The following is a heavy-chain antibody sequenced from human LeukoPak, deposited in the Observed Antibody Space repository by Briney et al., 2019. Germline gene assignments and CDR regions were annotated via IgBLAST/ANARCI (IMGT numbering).Heavy chain of an antibody. D-gene: IGHD3-22*01. V-gene: IGHV4-30-4*08. CDR3: AEVLYSSDSSGLGWLDP. CDR2: IYYSGST. CDR1: GGSVSSGDYY. J-gene: IGHJ5*02. Sequence: SETLSLTCTVSGGSVSSGDYYWSWIRQPPGKGLEWIGYIYYSGSTYYNPSLENRVTISVDTSKNQFSLKLSSVTAADTAVYYCAEVLYSSDSSGLGWLDPWGQETLVTVSS.